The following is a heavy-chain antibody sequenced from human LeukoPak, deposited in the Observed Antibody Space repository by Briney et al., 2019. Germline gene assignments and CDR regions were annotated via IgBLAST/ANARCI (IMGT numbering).Heavy chain of an antibody. CDR2: ISYDGPNK. CDR1: GFTFSSYG. CDR3: ARDRVPYYYYMDV. V-gene: IGHV3-30*03. Sequence: GGSLRLSCAASGFTFSSYGMHWVRQAPGKGLEWVAVISYDGPNKYYADSVKGRFTISRDNSKNTLYLQMNSLRAEDTAVYYCARDRVPYYYYMDVWGKGTTVTISS. J-gene: IGHJ6*03.